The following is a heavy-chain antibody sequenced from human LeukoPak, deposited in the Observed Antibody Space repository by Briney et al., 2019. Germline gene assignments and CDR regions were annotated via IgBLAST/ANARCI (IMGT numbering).Heavy chain of an antibody. CDR1: GSTFSSYG. J-gene: IGHJ4*02. CDR2: IWYDGSNK. V-gene: IGHV3-33*01. CDR3: ARASDIVVVVAATD. D-gene: IGHD2-15*01. Sequence: PGGSLRLSCAASGSTFSSYGMHWVRQAPGKGLEWVAVIWYDGSNKYYADSVKGRFTISRDNSKNTLYLQMNSLRAEDTAVYYCARASDIVVVVAATDWGQGTLVTVSS.